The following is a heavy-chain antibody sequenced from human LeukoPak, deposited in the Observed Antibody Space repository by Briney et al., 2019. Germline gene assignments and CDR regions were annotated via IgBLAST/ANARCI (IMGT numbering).Heavy chain of an antibody. J-gene: IGHJ4*02. CDR1: GFTFTDHY. CDR3: VREGEGPLSKDFDY. CDR2: IGPHSTFT. D-gene: IGHD2/OR15-2a*01. V-gene: IGHV1-2*02. Sequence: ASMKVSCKSSGFTFTDHYIHWVRQGPGQGLEWMGYIGPHSTFTSSPQEFQGRVTMTRDASMSTAYLELTRLTSDDTAVYYCVREGEGPLSKDFDYWGQGTLVTVSS.